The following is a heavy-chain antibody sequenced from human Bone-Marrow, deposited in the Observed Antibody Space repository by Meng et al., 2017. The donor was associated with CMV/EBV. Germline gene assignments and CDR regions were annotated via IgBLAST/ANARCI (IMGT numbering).Heavy chain of an antibody. CDR3: ARERSSTGMD. D-gene: IGHD6-13*01. Sequence: GESLKISCAASGFTFSSYWMSWVRQAPGKGLKWVSVIYSGGSTYYADSVKGRFTIARDNSKTTLYLKMNSLRAEDKAVYYCARERSSTGMDWGQGKMVTVSS. V-gene: IGHV3-66*02. CDR1: GFTFSSYW. CDR2: IYSGGST. J-gene: IGHJ3*01.